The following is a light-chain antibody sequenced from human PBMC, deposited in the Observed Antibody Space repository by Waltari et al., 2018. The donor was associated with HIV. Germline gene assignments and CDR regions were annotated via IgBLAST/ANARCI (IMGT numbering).Light chain of an antibody. CDR1: QSLSRF. Sequence: EVVLTQSPATLPLSPGDKATLSCRASQSLSRFLAWYQQKPGQAPRLLIYDASNRATGIPGRFSGSGSGTDFTLTINSLEPEDFAVYYCQQRSNGAPLTFGGGTKVEIK. V-gene: IGKV3-11*01. CDR2: DAS. J-gene: IGKJ4*01. CDR3: QQRSNGAPLT.